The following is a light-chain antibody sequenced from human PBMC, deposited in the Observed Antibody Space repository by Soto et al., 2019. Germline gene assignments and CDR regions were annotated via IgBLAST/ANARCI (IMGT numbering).Light chain of an antibody. Sequence: QSALTQPASVSGSPGQSITISCTGTSGDVGSYNLVSWYQQHPGKAPKLMIYEVSKRPSGVSNRFSGSKSGNTASLTISGLQAEDEADYYCCSYAGSSTFKVVFGGGTQLTVL. CDR2: EVS. CDR1: SGDVGSYNL. J-gene: IGLJ2*01. CDR3: CSYAGSSTFKVV. V-gene: IGLV2-23*02.